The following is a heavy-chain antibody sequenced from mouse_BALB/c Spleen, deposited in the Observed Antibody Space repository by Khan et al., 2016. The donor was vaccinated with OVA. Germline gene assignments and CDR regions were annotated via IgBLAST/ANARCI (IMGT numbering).Heavy chain of an antibody. D-gene: IGHD2-9*01. CDR1: GFSLTAYG. J-gene: IGHJ4*01. Sequence: QVQLKESGPGLVAPSQSLSITCTVSGFSLTAYGVNWVRQPPGKGLEWLGMIWGNGNTDYKSALKSRLSISKDNSKSQVFLKMNSLQPDDTARYYCARAYYGYDDYSMDYWGQGTSVTVSS. CDR2: IWGNGNT. V-gene: IGHV2-6-7*01. CDR3: ARAYYGYDDYSMDY.